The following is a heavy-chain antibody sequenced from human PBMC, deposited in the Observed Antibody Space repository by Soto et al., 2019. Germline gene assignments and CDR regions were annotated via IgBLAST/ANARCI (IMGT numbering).Heavy chain of an antibody. J-gene: IGHJ4*02. V-gene: IGHV4-61*01. CDR3: ARDYSSGWYSSFDY. CDR2: IYYSGST. Sequence: QVQLHESGPGLVKPSETLSLTCTVSGGSVSSGSYYWSWIRQPPGKGLEWIGYIYYSGSTNYNPSLKSRVTISVDTSKNQFSLKLSSVTAADTAVYYCARDYSSGWYSSFDYWGQGTLVTVSS. D-gene: IGHD6-19*01. CDR1: GGSVSSGSYY.